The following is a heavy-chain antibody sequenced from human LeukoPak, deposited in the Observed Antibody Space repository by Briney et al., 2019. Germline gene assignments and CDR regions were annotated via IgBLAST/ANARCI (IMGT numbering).Heavy chain of an antibody. CDR1: GFTFDDYA. D-gene: IGHD3-10*01. Sequence: GGSLRLSCAASGFTFDDYAMHWARQAPGEGLEWVSGLSWNSGGIGYADSVKGRFTISRDTAKNSLYLQMNSLRAEDTALYYCAKDMHYGSGSYYGEFDPWGQGTLVTVSS. J-gene: IGHJ5*02. V-gene: IGHV3-9*01. CDR2: LSWNSGGI. CDR3: AKDMHYGSGSYYGEFDP.